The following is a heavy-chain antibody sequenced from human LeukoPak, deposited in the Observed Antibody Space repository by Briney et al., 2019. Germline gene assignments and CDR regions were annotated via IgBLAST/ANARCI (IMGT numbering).Heavy chain of an antibody. D-gene: IGHD4-17*01. CDR2: ISGSGGST. Sequence: GGSLRLSCAATGFTFSSYDMSWVRHAPGKGLEWVSGISGSGGSTYYADSVKGRFTISRDNSKNTLYLQMSSLRAEDTAVYYCAKDLLTTVTPPGYWGQGTLVTVSS. CDR3: AKDLLTTVTPPGY. V-gene: IGHV3-23*01. J-gene: IGHJ4*02. CDR1: GFTFSSYD.